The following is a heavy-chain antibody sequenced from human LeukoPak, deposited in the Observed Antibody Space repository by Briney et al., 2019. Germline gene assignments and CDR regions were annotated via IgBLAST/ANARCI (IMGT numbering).Heavy chain of an antibody. CDR2: INPSGGST. J-gene: IGHJ4*02. V-gene: IGHV1-46*01. CDR1: GYTFTSYY. CDR3: ARDPSSGLDY. Sequence: ASVKVSCKASGYTFTSYYMHWVRQAPGQGLEWMGIINPSGGSTSYAQKFQGRVTMTRDTSTSTVYMELSSLRSEDRAVSYCARDPSSGLDYWGQVTLVTVSS. D-gene: IGHD3-22*01.